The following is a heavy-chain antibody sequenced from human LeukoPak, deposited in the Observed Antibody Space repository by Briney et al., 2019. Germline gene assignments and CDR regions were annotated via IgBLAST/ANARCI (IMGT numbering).Heavy chain of an antibody. J-gene: IGHJ4*02. Sequence: ASVKVSCKASGYTFTGYYMHWVRQAPGQGLEWMGWTNPNSGGTNYAQKFQGRVTMTRDTSISTAYMELSRLRSDDTAVYYCARARIELEPTPFDYWGQGTLVTVSS. CDR2: TNPNSGGT. CDR1: GYTFTGYY. CDR3: ARARIELEPTPFDY. D-gene: IGHD1-1*01. V-gene: IGHV1-2*02.